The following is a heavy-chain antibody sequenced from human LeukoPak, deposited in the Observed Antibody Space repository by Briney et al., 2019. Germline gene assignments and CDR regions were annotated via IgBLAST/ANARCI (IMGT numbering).Heavy chain of an antibody. V-gene: IGHV1-2*02. CDR3: AREEYSSGYDAFDI. Sequence: GASVKVSCKASGYSFTGYYMHWVRQAPGQGLEWMGWINPNSGGTNYAQKFQGRVTMTRDTSISTAYMELSRLRSDDTAVYYCAREEYSSGYDAFDIWGQGTMVTVSS. CDR1: GYSFTGYY. J-gene: IGHJ3*02. CDR2: INPNSGGT. D-gene: IGHD6-19*01.